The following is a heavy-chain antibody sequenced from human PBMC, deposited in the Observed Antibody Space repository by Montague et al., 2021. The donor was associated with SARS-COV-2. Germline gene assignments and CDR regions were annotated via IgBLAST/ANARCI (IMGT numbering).Heavy chain of an antibody. CDR1: GGSIGSHY. V-gene: IGHV4-59*11. CDR3: ARGSGSASATWFDP. J-gene: IGHJ5*02. D-gene: IGHD6-25*01. CDR2: IYYTGIT. Sequence: SETLSLTCTVSGGSIGSHYWSWIRLPRGKGLEWVGHIYYTGITKXKSSRKSRVTISVDTSKNQLSLKLDSVTAADTAVYYCARGSGSASATWFDPWGQGTLVTVSS.